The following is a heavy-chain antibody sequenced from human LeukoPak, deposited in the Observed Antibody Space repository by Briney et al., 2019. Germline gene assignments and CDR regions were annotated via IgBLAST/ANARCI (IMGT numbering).Heavy chain of an antibody. J-gene: IGHJ5*02. D-gene: IGHD2-15*01. V-gene: IGHV4-59*01. CDR3: AILAEYCNSGSCYLGWFDP. CDR1: GGSISSYY. CDR2: IYYSGST. Sequence: SETLSLTCTVSGGSISSYYWSWIRQPPGKELEWIGYIYYSGSTNYNPSLKSRVTISVDTSKNQFSLKLSSVTAADTAVYYCAILAEYCNSGSCYLGWFDPWGQGTLVTVSS.